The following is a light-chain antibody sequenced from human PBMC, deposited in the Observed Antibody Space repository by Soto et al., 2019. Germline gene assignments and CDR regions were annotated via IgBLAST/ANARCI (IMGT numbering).Light chain of an antibody. Sequence: EIVLTQSPGTLSLSPGERATLSCRASQSVSSSYLAWYQQKPGQAPRLLIYVASSRATGIPDRFSGSGSRTDFTLTISRLEPEDFAVYYCQQYGSSPITLGQGTRLEIK. V-gene: IGKV3-20*01. CDR3: QQYGSSPIT. CDR1: QSVSSSY. J-gene: IGKJ5*01. CDR2: VAS.